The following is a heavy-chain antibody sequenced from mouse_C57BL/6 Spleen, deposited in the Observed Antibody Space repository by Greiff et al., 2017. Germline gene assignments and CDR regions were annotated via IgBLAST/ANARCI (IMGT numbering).Heavy chain of an antibody. D-gene: IGHD3-3*01. V-gene: IGHV10-1*01. Sequence: EVQLVESGGGLVQPKGSLKLSCAASGFSFNTYAMNWVRQAPGKGLEWVARIRSKSNNYATYYADSVKDRFTISRDDSESMLYLQMNNLKTEGTAMYYCVRQGGAEFAYWGHETLSTVSA. J-gene: IGHJ3*01. CDR3: VRQGGAEFAY. CDR2: IRSKSNNYAT. CDR1: GFSFNTYA.